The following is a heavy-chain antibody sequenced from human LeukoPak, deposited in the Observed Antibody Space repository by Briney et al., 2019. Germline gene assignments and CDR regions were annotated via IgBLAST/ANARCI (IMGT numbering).Heavy chain of an antibody. Sequence: PGGSLRLSCVVSGFTVSSNYMSWVRQAPGKGLEWVSIIYSGGSTYYADSVKGRFTISRDNSKNTVYLQMNSLRAEDTAVYYCARANSATIPGVDPWAREPWSPSPQ. D-gene: IGHD1-26*01. J-gene: IGHJ5*02. V-gene: IGHV3-53*01. CDR1: GFTVSSNY. CDR2: IYSGGST. CDR3: ARANSATIPGVDP.